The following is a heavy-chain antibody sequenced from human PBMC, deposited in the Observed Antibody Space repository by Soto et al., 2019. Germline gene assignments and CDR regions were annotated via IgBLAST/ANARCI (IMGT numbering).Heavy chain of an antibody. J-gene: IGHJ4*02. CDR3: AKEGLDYYVSRGYDTDFDY. V-gene: IGHV3-23*01. D-gene: IGHD3-22*01. Sequence: GGSLRLSCAASGFTVSSNYMSWVRQAPGKGLEWVSAISGSGGSTYYADSVKGRFTISGDNSKNTLYLQMNSLRAEDTAVYYCAKEGLDYYVSRGYDTDFDYWGQGTLVSVSS. CDR1: GFTVSSNY. CDR2: ISGSGGST.